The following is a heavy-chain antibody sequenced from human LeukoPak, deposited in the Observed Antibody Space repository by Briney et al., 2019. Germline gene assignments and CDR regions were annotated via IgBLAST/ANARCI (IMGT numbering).Heavy chain of an antibody. CDR3: ARELGYCSGGSCYSSYYYGMDV. J-gene: IGHJ6*02. D-gene: IGHD2-15*01. CDR1: GFTFSSYG. Sequence: SGGSLRLSCAASGFTFSSYGMHWVRQAPGKGLEWVAVISYDGSNKYYADSVKGRFTISRDNSKNTLYLQMNSLRAEDTAVYYCARELGYCSGGSCYSSYYYGMDVWGQGTTVTVSS. CDR2: ISYDGSNK. V-gene: IGHV3-30*03.